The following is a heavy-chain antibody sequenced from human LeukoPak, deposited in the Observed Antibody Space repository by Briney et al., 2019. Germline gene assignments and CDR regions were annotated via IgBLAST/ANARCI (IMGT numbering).Heavy chain of an antibody. CDR2: IKQDGSEK. CDR1: RFTFSSYW. CDR3: ASGRQLGY. D-gene: IGHD3-16*01. V-gene: IGHV3-7*01. Sequence: GSLRLSCAASRFTFSSYWMSWVRQAPGKGLEWVANIKQDGSEKYYVDSVKGRFTISRDNAKNSLYLQMNSLRAEDTALYYCASGRQLGYWGQGTLVTVSS. J-gene: IGHJ4*02.